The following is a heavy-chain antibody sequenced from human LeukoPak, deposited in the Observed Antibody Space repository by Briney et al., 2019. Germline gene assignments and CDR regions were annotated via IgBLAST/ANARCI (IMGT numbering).Heavy chain of an antibody. CDR2: IYYSGST. CDR3: ARGDSSSWYPPSTFDY. V-gene: IGHV4-61*01. J-gene: IGHJ4*02. D-gene: IGHD6-13*01. Sequence: SETLSLTCTVSGGSVSSGSYYWSWIRQPPGKGLEWIGYIYYSGSTNYNPSLKSRVIISVDTSKNQFSLKLSSVTAADTAVYYCARGDSSSWYPPSTFDYWGQGTLVTVSS. CDR1: GGSVSSGSYY.